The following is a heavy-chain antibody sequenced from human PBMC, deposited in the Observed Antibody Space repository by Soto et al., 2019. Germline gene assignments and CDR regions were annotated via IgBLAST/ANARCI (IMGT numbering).Heavy chain of an antibody. CDR1: GGTFSRHA. V-gene: IGHV1-69*01. D-gene: IGHD3-22*01. CDR3: ARGWGYDSNDYYYAY. Sequence: QVQLVQSGAEVRKPGSSVKVSCKASGGTFSRHAISWVRQAPGQGLEWMGGIIPIFGTANHAQKFQGRVTISADEATSTVYMALSSLRSEDTAMYYCARGWGYDSNDYYYAYWCQGTLVIVSS. J-gene: IGHJ4*02. CDR2: IIPIFGTA.